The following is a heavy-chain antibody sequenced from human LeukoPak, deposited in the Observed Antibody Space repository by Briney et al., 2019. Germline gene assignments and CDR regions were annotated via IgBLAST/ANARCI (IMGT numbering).Heavy chain of an antibody. CDR3: ARDRKHSSSWYADNWFDP. CDR2: IYTSGST. J-gene: IGHJ5*02. CDR1: GGSISSYY. D-gene: IGHD6-13*01. Sequence: SETLSLTCTVSGGSISSYYWSWIRQPAGKGLEWIGRIYTSGSTNYNPSLKSRVTMSVDTSKNQFSLKLSSVTAADTAVYYCARDRKHSSSWYADNWFDPWGQGTLVTVSS. V-gene: IGHV4-4*07.